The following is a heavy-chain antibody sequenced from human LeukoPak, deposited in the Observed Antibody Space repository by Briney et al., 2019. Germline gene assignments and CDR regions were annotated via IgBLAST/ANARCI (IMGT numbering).Heavy chain of an antibody. CDR1: GFTSSSYR. Sequence: GGSLRLSCAASGFTSSSYRMSWVRQAPGKGLEWVANIKQDGSEKYYVDSVKGRFTISRDNAKNTLYLQMSSLRAEDTAVYYCASWYSSAFDYWGQGTLVTVSS. V-gene: IGHV3-7*05. J-gene: IGHJ4*02. CDR3: ASWYSSAFDY. CDR2: IKQDGSEK. D-gene: IGHD6-19*01.